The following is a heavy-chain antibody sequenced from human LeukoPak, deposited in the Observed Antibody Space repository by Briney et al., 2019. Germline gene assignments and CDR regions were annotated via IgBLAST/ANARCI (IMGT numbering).Heavy chain of an antibody. J-gene: IGHJ5*02. CDR1: GFTFSSYA. Sequence: GGSLRLSCAASGFTFSSYAMHWVRQAPGKGLEWVGRIRSKANSYATAYAASVKGRFTIFRDDSKNTAYLQMNSLKTEDTAVYYCTSYSRRIAAAGAFDPWGQGTLVTVSS. CDR3: TSYSRRIAAAGAFDP. V-gene: IGHV3-73*01. CDR2: IRSKANSYAT. D-gene: IGHD6-13*01.